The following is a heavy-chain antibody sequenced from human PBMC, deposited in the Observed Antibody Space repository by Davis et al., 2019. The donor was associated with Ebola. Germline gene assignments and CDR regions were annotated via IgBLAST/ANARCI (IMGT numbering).Heavy chain of an antibody. CDR2: ISGSGGST. D-gene: IGHD1-26*01. J-gene: IGHJ4*02. CDR1: GFTFSNYA. Sequence: GGSLRLSCAASGFTFSNYAMSWVRQTPGKGLEWVSAISGSGGSTYYADSVKGRFTISRDNSKNTLYLQMNSLRAEDTAVYYCAKAAGSIGGWYFDYWGQGTLVTVSS. CDR3: AKAAGSIGGWYFDY. V-gene: IGHV3-23*01.